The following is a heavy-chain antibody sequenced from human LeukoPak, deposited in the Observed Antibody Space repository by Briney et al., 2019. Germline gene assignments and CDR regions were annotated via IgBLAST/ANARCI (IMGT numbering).Heavy chain of an antibody. Sequence: ASMKVSCKASGYTFTSYGISWVRQAPGQGLEWMGWISAYNGNTNYAQKLQGRVTMTTDTSTSTAYMELRSLRSDDTAVYYCAREALGYTQSAIAFDPWGQGTLVTVSS. CDR3: AREALGYTQSAIAFDP. V-gene: IGHV1-18*01. CDR2: ISAYNGNT. D-gene: IGHD2-2*02. J-gene: IGHJ5*02. CDR1: GYTFTSYG.